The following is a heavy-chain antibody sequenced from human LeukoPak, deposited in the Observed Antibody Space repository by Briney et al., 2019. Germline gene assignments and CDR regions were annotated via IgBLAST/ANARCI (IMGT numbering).Heavy chain of an antibody. CDR3: ARGCSTASCYNAFDI. CDR1: GYTFTGYY. V-gene: IGHV1-2*02. D-gene: IGHD2-2*02. CDR2: INPNSGGT. Sequence: GASVKVSCKASGYTFTGYYIHWVRQAPGQGLEWMGWINPNSGGTNYVQKFQGRVTMTWGTSISTAYMELNRLRYDDTAVYYCARGCSTASCYNAFDIWGQGTMVTVSS. J-gene: IGHJ3*02.